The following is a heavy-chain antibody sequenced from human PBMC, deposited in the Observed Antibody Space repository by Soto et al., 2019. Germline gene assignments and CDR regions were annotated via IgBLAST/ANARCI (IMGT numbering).Heavy chain of an antibody. CDR2: ISYDGSNK. V-gene: IGHV3-30-3*01. J-gene: IGHJ4*02. CDR3: ARDKTTNYYDSSGYLDY. D-gene: IGHD3-22*01. CDR1: GFTFSSYA. Sequence: GGSHRLSSTASGFTFSSYAMHWVRQAPGKGLEWVAVISYDGSNKYYADSVKGRFTISRDNSKNTLYLQMNSLRAEDTAVYYCARDKTTNYYDSSGYLDYWGQGTLVTVSS.